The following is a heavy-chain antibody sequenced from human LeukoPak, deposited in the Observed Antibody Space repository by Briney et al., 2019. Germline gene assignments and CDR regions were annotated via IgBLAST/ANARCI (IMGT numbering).Heavy chain of an antibody. Sequence: SETQSLTCTVSGGSITSYCWSWIRQPPGRWLEWIGYIYHSGTTNYNPSLKSRVTISVDTFKSEFSLRMSSVTAADTGVYYCAQKAPFSPSYSQHWGQGTLVTVSS. J-gene: IGHJ1*01. V-gene: IGHV4-59*01. CDR2: IYHSGTT. CDR3: AQKAPFSPSYSQH. D-gene: IGHD2/OR15-2a*01. CDR1: GGSITSYC.